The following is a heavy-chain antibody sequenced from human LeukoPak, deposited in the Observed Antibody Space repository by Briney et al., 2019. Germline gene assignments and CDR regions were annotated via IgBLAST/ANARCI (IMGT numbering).Heavy chain of an antibody. CDR3: ASQYNWNDEEDWFDP. J-gene: IGHJ5*02. Sequence: GASVKVSCKASGYTFTGYYMHWVRQAPGQGLEWMGWINPNSGGTNYAQKFQGRVTMTRDTSISTVYMELSRLRSDDTAVYYCASQYNWNDEEDWFDPWGQGTLVTVSS. CDR2: INPNSGGT. CDR1: GYTFTGYY. D-gene: IGHD1-1*01. V-gene: IGHV1-2*02.